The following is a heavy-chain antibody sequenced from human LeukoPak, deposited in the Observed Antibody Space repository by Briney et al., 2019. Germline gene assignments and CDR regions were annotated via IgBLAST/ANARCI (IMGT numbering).Heavy chain of an antibody. CDR2: NQEDGTFK. V-gene: IGHV3-7*01. J-gene: IGHJ4*02. CDR1: GFTFSSYW. CDR3: VRDRGWFHFDL. D-gene: IGHD3-10*01. Sequence: GGSLRLSCAASGFTFSSYWMTWIRQAPGKGLEWVGHNQEDGTFKDYADSVKGRFTISRDNTKNSLFLQLNSLRAEDTAVYYCVRDRGWFHFDLWGQGNLVTVSS.